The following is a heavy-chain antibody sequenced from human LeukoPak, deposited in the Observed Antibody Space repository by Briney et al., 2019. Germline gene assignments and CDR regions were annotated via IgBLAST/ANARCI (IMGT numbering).Heavy chain of an antibody. CDR2: TYYRSKWYY. V-gene: IGHV6-1*01. Sequence: SQTLSLTCAISGDTVSRDNAAWNWIRQSPSRGLEWLGRTYYRSKWYYDYGASVRGRITINPDTSKNQFSLHLDSVTPEDTAIYYCARAHWPRIVYVLDNWGQGTLVTVSS. CDR3: ARAHWPRIVYVLDN. D-gene: IGHD3-16*01. CDR1: GDTVSRDNAA. J-gene: IGHJ4*02.